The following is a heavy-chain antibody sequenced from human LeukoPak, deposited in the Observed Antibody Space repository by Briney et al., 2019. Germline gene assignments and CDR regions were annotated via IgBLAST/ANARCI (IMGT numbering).Heavy chain of an antibody. Sequence: GGSLRLSCGASGFTFSSYWMSWARQAPGKGLEWVANIKQDGSEKYYVGSVKGRFTISRDNAKNSLYLQMNSLRAEDTAVYYCAREAGGSSHWGQGTLVTVSS. V-gene: IGHV3-7*01. D-gene: IGHD2-2*01. CDR2: IKQDGSEK. J-gene: IGHJ4*02. CDR1: GFTFSSYW. CDR3: AREAGGSSH.